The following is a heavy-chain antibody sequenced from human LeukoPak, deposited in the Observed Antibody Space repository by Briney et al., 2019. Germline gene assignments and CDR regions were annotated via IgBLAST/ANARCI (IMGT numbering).Heavy chain of an antibody. D-gene: IGHD3-22*01. V-gene: IGHV3-23*01. CDR3: AKGLPTYDSSGYTLKYFFDY. Sequence: SGGSLRLSCAASGFTFSSYAMSWVRQAPGKGLEWVSAISGSGGSTYYADSVKGRFTISRDNSKNTLYLQMNSLRAEDTAVYYCAKGLPTYDSSGYTLKYFFDYWGQGTLVTVSS. CDR2: ISGSGGST. CDR1: GFTFSSYA. J-gene: IGHJ4*02.